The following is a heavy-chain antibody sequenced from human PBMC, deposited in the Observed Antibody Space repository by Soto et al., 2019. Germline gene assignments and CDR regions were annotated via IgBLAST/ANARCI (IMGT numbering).Heavy chain of an antibody. D-gene: IGHD1-26*01. CDR3: ASRQPFIGGPRLLAV. Sequence: EVQLVESGGGLVKPGGSLRLSCAASGFTFSSYSMNWVRQAPGKGLEWVSSISSSSSYIYYADSVKGRFTISRDNAKNSLYLQMNSLRAEDTAVYYCASRQPFIGGPRLLAVWGQGTTVTVSS. V-gene: IGHV3-21*01. CDR1: GFTFSSYS. J-gene: IGHJ6*02. CDR2: ISSSSSYI.